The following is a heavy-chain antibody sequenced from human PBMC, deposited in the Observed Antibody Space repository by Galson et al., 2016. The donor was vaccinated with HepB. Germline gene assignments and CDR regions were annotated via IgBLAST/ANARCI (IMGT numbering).Heavy chain of an antibody. V-gene: IGHV5-10-1*01. Sequence: QSGADVKKPGESLRISCQGSGYSFTSYWINWVRQLPGKGLEWMGRIDPSDSYTTYSPSFQGHVTMSADKSISAAYLQWSSLKASDTAIYYCARPYDVQIDGAFDVWGQGTMVTVSS. CDR3: ARPYDVQIDGAFDV. D-gene: IGHD2-8*01. J-gene: IGHJ3*01. CDR1: GYSFTSYW. CDR2: IDPSDSYT.